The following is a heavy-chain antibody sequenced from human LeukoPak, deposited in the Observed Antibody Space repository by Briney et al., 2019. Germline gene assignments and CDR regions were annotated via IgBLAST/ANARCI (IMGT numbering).Heavy chain of an antibody. Sequence: GGSLRLSCAASGFTVSSNYMNWVRQAPGKGLEWVSVIYSGGSTYYADSVKGRFTISRDNSKNTMYLQMNSLRAEDTALYHCAKTLYSTSSGGADFWGQGTLVTVSS. J-gene: IGHJ4*02. D-gene: IGHD2/OR15-2a*01. CDR2: IYSGGST. V-gene: IGHV3-53*05. CDR3: AKTLYSTSSGGADF. CDR1: GFTVSSNY.